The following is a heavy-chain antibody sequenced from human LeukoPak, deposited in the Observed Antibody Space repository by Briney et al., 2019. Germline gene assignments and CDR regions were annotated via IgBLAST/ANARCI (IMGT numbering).Heavy chain of an antibody. CDR1: GYTFSSYD. CDR2: MNPNSGNT. D-gene: IGHD4-11*01. Sequence: GASVKVSCKASGYTFSSYDINWVRRATRQGLEWMGWMNPNSGNTGYAQNFKGRVTMTRNTSITTAYMKLSSLRPDDTAVYFCAKASNDYYYYALDVWGQGTTVTVSS. V-gene: IGHV1-8*01. J-gene: IGHJ6*02. CDR3: AKASNDYYYYALDV.